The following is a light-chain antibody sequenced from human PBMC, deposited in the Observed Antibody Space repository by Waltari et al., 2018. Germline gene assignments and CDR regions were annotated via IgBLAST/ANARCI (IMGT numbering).Light chain of an antibody. V-gene: IGLV1-44*01. CDR3: AAWDDSLDGWV. CDR2: SNN. Sequence: QSVLPQPPSASGTPGQRVTIPCSGSSSNIGSNPVTWYQQLAGTAPKLPIYSNNQRPSGVPDRFSGSKSGTTASLAISGLQSEDEAAYYCAAWDDSLDGWVFGGGTKLTVL. CDR1: SSNIGSNP. J-gene: IGLJ3*02.